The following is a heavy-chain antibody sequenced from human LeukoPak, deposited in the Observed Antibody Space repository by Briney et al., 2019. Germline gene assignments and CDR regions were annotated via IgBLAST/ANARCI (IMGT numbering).Heavy chain of an antibody. CDR3: AREQGYDILTGYYAPFDY. J-gene: IGHJ4*02. CDR1: GGSISSSSYY. CDR2: IYTSGST. Sequence: SETLSLTCTVSGGSISSSSYYWGWIRQPAGKGLEWIGRIYTSGSTNYNPSLKSRVTISVDTSKNQFSLKLSSVTAADTAVYYCAREQGYDILTGYYAPFDYWGQGTLVTVSS. V-gene: IGHV4-61*02. D-gene: IGHD3-9*01.